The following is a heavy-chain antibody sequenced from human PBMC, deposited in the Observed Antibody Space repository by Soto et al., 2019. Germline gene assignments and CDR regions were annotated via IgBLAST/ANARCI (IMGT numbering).Heavy chain of an antibody. CDR1: GGSISSGGYY. V-gene: IGHV4-31*03. CDR2: IYYSGST. CDR3: ARDSGRRAKPTNNWFDP. Sequence: PSETLSLTCTVSGGSISSGGYYWSWIRQHPGKGLEWIGYIYYSGSTYYNPSLKSRVTISVDTSKNQFSLKLSSVTAADTAVYYCARDSGRRAKPTNNWFDPWGQGTLVTVSS. J-gene: IGHJ5*02.